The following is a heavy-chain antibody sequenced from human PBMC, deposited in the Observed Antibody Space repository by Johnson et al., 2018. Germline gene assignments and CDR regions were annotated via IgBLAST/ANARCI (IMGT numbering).Heavy chain of an antibody. CDR2: ISHDGRNK. CDR3: VTAVSTYCCDRVDAFDI. Sequence: VQLVESGGGVVQPGRSLRLSCAASGFSFSSYGIHWVRQAPGKGLGWVAGISHDGRNKYYADSVKGRFTISRDNSKNTLYLQMNSLRVKDTAVYHGVTAVSTYCCDRVDAFDIGGQGTMVPFSS. V-gene: IGHV3-30*03. CDR1: GFSFSSYG. J-gene: IGHJ3*02. D-gene: IGHD3-22*01.